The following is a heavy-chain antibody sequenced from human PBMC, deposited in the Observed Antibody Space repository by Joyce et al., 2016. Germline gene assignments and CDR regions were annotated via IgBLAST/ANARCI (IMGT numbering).Heavy chain of an antibody. J-gene: IGHJ4*02. Sequence: EVRLVASGGGLVQPGESLRLSCAASGFAFSKFWMSWVRQESGKGVEWVANKKEDGIEEYYVDSIRSRLTIFRDNAKDALQLQINSLRVEDTAIYYGTKGSDGWVEGGDCGQGTLITVSS. CDR1: GFAFSKFW. CDR2: KKEDGIEE. CDR3: TKGSDGWVEGGD. D-gene: IGHD3-10*01. V-gene: IGHV3-7*03.